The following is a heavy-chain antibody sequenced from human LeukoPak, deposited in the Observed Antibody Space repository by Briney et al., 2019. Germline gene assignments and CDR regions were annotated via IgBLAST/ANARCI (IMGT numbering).Heavy chain of an antibody. CDR1: GITFTKAY. J-gene: IGHJ4*02. CDR2: IKSKSDGGTI. CDR3: ARYRAAAGVDY. V-gene: IGHV3-15*01. Sequence: GGSLRLSCAASGITFTKAYMSWVRQAPGKGLEWVGRIKSKSDGGTIDYGAPVKDRFTISRDNSKNTLYLQMDSLRAEDTAVYHCARYRAAAGVDYWGQGTLVTVSS. D-gene: IGHD6-13*01.